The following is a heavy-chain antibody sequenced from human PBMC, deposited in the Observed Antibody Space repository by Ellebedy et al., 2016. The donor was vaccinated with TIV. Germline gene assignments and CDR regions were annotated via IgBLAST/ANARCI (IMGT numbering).Heavy chain of an antibody. V-gene: IGHV3-53*01. Sequence: PGGSLRLSCAASGFTVSSNYMSWVRQAPGKGLEWVSVIYSGGSTYYADSVKGRFTISRDNSKNTLYLQMNSLRAEDTAVYYCARGARDSEYLLFDYWGQGTLVTVSS. CDR2: IYSGGST. J-gene: IGHJ4*02. D-gene: IGHD2-2*02. CDR3: ARGARDSEYLLFDY. CDR1: GFTVSSNY.